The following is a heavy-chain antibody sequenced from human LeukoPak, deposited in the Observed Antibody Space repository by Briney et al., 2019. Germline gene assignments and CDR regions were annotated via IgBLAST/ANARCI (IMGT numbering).Heavy chain of an antibody. J-gene: IGHJ4*02. CDR3: ARFLGIGCQRYYFDS. CDR2: TYYRTKWYH. CDR1: GDSVSSNSAA. Sequence: SQTLSLTCAISGDSVSSNSAAWSWITQPPSRGLEWLGSTYYRTKWYHDYAVSVRSRVSVNPDTSKNQLSLQLNSVTPEDKAVYYCARFLGIGCQRYYFDSWGQGTLVTVSS. V-gene: IGHV6-1*01. D-gene: IGHD2-2*03.